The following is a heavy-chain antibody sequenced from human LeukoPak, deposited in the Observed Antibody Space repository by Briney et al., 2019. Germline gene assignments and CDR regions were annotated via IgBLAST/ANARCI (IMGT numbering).Heavy chain of an antibody. CDR3: AILTGATTLIDAFDI. CDR2: ISYDGSNK. Sequence: GRSLRLSCAASGFTFSSXXXXXVRQAPGKGLEXXXXISYDGSNKYYADSVKGRFTISRDNSKNTLYLQMNSLRAEDTAVYYCAILTGATTLIDAFDIWGQGTMVTVSS. J-gene: IGHJ3*02. D-gene: IGHD1-26*01. CDR1: GFTFSSXX. V-gene: IGHV3-30*03.